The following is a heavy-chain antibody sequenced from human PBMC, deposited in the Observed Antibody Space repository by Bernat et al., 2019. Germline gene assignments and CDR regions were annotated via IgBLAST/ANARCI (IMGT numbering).Heavy chain of an antibody. CDR2: IKGDGSEK. D-gene: IGHD6-13*01. Sequence: EVQLVESGGGLVQPGGSLRLSCAASGFTFSNYWMDWVRQAPGKGLGWVANIKGDGSEKYYVDSVKGRFIISRDNAKNSLYLQMNSLRAEDTAVYFCARDRQYSSTLNDYWGQGTLVTVSS. CDR3: ARDRQYSSTLNDY. CDR1: GFTFSNYW. J-gene: IGHJ4*02. V-gene: IGHV3-7*04.